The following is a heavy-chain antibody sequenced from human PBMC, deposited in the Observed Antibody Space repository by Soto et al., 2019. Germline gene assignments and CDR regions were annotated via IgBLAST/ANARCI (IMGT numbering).Heavy chain of an antibody. CDR1: GFTFSSYS. V-gene: IGHV3-48*02. J-gene: IGHJ6*02. CDR2: ISSSSSTI. Sequence: EVQLVESGGGLVQPGGSLRLSCAASGFTFSSYSMNWVRQAPGTGLEWVSYISSSSSTIYYADSVKGRFTISRDNAKNSLYLQMNSLRDEDTAVYYCATPTGYSSGWYRYYYYGMDVWGQGTTVTVSS. CDR3: ATPTGYSSGWYRYYYYGMDV. D-gene: IGHD6-19*01.